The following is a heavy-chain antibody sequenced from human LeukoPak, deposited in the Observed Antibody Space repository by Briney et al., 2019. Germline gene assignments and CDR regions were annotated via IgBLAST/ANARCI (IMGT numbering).Heavy chain of an antibody. CDR1: GFTFSSYW. V-gene: IGHV3-74*01. CDR3: AVERSGYDSYLDY. D-gene: IGHD5-12*01. Sequence: VGSLRLSCAASGFTFSSYWMHWVRQAPGKGLVWVSRINSDGSSTSYADSVKGRFTISRDNAKNTLYLQMNSLRAEDTAVYYCAVERSGYDSYLDYWGQGTLVTVSS. CDR2: INSDGSST. J-gene: IGHJ4*02.